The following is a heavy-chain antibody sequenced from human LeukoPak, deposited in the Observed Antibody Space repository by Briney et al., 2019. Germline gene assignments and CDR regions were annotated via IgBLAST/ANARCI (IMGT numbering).Heavy chain of an antibody. V-gene: IGHV1-46*01. D-gene: IGHD2-2*02. CDR1: GYTFTSYY. J-gene: IGHJ4*02. Sequence: ASVKVSCKASGYTFTSYYMHWVRQAPGQGLEWMGIINPSGGSTSYAQKFQGRVTMTRDTSTSTVYMELSSLRSDDTAIYYCAVRPRYTSGRESLDYWGQGTLVTVSS. CDR2: INPSGGST. CDR3: AVRPRYTSGRESLDY.